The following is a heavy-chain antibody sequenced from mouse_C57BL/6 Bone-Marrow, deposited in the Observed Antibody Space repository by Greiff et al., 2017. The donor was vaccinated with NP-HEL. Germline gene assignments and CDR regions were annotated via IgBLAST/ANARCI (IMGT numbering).Heavy chain of an antibody. CDR2: ISNGGGST. CDR3: ARPSWDEGYFDV. J-gene: IGHJ1*03. Sequence: EVKVVESGGGLVQPGGSLKLSCAASGFTFSDYYMYWVRQTPEKRLEWVAYISNGGGSTYYPDTVKGRFTISRDNAKNTLYLQMSRLKSEDTAMYYCARPSWDEGYFDVWGTGTTVTVSS. CDR1: GFTFSDYY. D-gene: IGHD4-1*01. V-gene: IGHV5-12*01.